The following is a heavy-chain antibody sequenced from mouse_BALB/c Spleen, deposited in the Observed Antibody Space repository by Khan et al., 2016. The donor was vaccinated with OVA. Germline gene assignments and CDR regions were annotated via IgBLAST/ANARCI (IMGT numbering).Heavy chain of an antibody. CDR1: GYTFTAYD. CDR3: ARGRLRAVALDY. CDR2: IYPVDGST. Sequence: QVQLQQAGPELVKPGASVKISCKASGYTFTAYDINSVRQRPGQGPERLGRIYPVDGSTEYNENFKGTSSLTADESSNTAYMQLSSLTSEESAVYFCARGRLRAVALDYWGQGTSVSVSS. V-gene: IGHV1S56*01. D-gene: IGHD2-4*01. J-gene: IGHJ4*01.